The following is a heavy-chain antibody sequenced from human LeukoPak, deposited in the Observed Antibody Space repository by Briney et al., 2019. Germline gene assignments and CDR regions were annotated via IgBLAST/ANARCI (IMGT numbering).Heavy chain of an antibody. D-gene: IGHD3-3*01. CDR2: IIPILATT. Sequence: SVKVSCKASGGTFSSYAISWVRQAPGQGLEWMGGIIPILATTNYAQKFQGKVTITADDSTSTAFMEVNSLRSEDTAVYYCAREDFLEWPSGVYDVWGHGTMVTVSS. V-gene: IGHV1-69*13. J-gene: IGHJ3*01. CDR1: GGTFSSYA. CDR3: AREDFLEWPSGVYDV.